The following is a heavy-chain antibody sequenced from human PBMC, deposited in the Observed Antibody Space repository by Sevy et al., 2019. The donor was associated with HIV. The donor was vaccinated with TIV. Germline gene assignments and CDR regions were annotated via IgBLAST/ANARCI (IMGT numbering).Heavy chain of an antibody. CDR2: IYSDGTT. CDR1: GFTVCRNF. V-gene: IGHV3-53*01. J-gene: IGHJ4*02. D-gene: IGHD6-6*01. CDR3: VGADRPNQGDF. Sequence: GGSLRLSCAASGFTVCRNFMSWIRQAPGKGLEWVSIIYSDGTTFYADSVKGRFTISRDNSRNTLYLQMNTLRAEDTAVYYCVGADRPNQGDFWGQGTLVTVSS.